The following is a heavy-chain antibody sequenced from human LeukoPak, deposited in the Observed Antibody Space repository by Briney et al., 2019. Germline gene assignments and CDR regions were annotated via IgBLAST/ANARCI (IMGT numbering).Heavy chain of an antibody. J-gene: IGHJ4*02. CDR1: GFTFSSYA. D-gene: IGHD5-12*01. CDR3: AGYSGNLHF. Sequence: GGSLRLSCAASGFTFSSYAMSWVRQAPGQGLEWVSAISGSDGTTYYADSVKDRSTISRGNSKNTLYLRMDSLRAEDTAIYYCAGYSGNLHFWGQGTLVTVSS. V-gene: IGHV3-23*01. CDR2: ISGSDGTT.